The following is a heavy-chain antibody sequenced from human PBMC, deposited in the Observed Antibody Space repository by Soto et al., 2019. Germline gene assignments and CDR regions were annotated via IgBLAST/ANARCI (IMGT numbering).Heavy chain of an antibody. V-gene: IGHV3-30*18. Sequence: GGSLRLSCAASGFTFSSYGMHWVRQAPGKGLEWVAVISYDGSNKYYADSVKGRFTISRDNSKNTLYLQMNSLRAEDTAVYYCAKDLYDFWSGYYTGRAYYYYYGMDVWAQGTTVTVSS. J-gene: IGHJ6*02. D-gene: IGHD3-3*01. CDR3: AKDLYDFWSGYYTGRAYYYYYGMDV. CDR2: ISYDGSNK. CDR1: GFTFSSYG.